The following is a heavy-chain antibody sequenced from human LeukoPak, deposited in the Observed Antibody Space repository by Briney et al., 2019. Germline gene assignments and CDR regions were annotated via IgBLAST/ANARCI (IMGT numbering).Heavy chain of an antibody. Sequence: GGSLRLSCAGSGFTFSSYGMSWVRQAPGKGLEWVSCIRGSGTSTYYADSVKGRFTISRDNSKNTLYLQMNSLRAEDTAVYYCAGSSWRYYFDYWGQGTLVTVSS. V-gene: IGHV3-23*01. J-gene: IGHJ4*02. CDR2: IRGSGTST. CDR3: AGSSWRYYFDY. D-gene: IGHD6-13*01. CDR1: GFTFSSYG.